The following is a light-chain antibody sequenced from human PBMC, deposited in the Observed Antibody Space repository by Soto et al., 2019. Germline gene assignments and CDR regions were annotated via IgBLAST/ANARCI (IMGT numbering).Light chain of an antibody. CDR2: KAA. Sequence: DIQMTQSPSTLSASVGDRVTITCRASQSITSWFAWYQQKPGKAPKLLIYKAASLQSGVPSWFSGSRSGTEFTLAICSLQPDDFATYYCQQTRTFGQGTKLEIK. V-gene: IGKV1-5*03. CDR3: QQTRT. J-gene: IGKJ2*01. CDR1: QSITSW.